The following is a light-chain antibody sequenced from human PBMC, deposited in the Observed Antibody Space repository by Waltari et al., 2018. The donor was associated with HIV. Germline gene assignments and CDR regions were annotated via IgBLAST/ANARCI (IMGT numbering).Light chain of an antibody. V-gene: IGLV2-8*01. Sequence: QSALTQPPSASGSPGQSVTISCTGTSSDVGGYNIVSWYQQHPGKAPKLLIFEATKRPSGVPDRFSGSKSGNTASLTVSGLQAEDEADYYCSSYAGSSTLMFGGGTKLTVL. CDR3: SSYAGSSTLM. CDR2: EAT. CDR1: SSDVGGYNI. J-gene: IGLJ3*02.